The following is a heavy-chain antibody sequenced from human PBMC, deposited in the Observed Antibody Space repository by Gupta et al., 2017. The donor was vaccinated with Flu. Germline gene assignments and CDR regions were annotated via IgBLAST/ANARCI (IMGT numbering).Heavy chain of an antibody. Sequence: QAQLLQWGAGLLKPSETLSLTCAVYGGSFSGYYWSWIRQPPGQGLEWMGEISHRGSPNYNASLKSRVTISVDTARNQFSLRLSSVTAADTAVYFCARGVNPLYWGQGTRVTVSS. D-gene: IGHD4-11*01. CDR1: GGSFSGYY. V-gene: IGHV4-34*02. CDR2: ISHRGSP. CDR3: ARGVNPLY. J-gene: IGHJ4*02.